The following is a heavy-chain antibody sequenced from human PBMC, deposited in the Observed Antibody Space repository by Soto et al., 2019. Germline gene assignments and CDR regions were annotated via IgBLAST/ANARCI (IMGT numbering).Heavy chain of an antibody. Sequence: QLQLQESGPGLVKPSETLSLTCTVSGGSISSSSYYWGWIRQPPGKGLEWIGSMYYSGNTYYNPSLKSRVHISVATSKNQFSLKLSSVTAADTAVYYCARRDDSSGPLYYLDYWGQGTLVTVSS. V-gene: IGHV4-39*01. J-gene: IGHJ4*02. CDR2: MYYSGNT. CDR1: GGSISSSSYY. D-gene: IGHD3-22*01. CDR3: ARRDDSSGPLYYLDY.